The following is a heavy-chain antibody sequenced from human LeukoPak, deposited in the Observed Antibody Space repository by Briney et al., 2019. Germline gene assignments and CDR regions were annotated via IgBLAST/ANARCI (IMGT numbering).Heavy chain of an antibody. Sequence: SETLSPTCAVYGGSFSGYYWSWIRQPPGKGLEWIGEINHSGSTNYNPSLKSRVTISVDTSKNQFSLKLSSVTAADTAVYYCARGLNYDFWSGYYLSPFDYWGQGTLVTVSS. J-gene: IGHJ4*02. CDR1: GGSFSGYY. D-gene: IGHD3-3*01. V-gene: IGHV4-34*01. CDR2: INHSGST. CDR3: ARGLNYDFWSGYYLSPFDY.